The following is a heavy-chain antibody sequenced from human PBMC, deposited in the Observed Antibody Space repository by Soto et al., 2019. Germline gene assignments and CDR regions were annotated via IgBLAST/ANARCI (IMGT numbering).Heavy chain of an antibody. CDR1: GGSISSDGYF. Sequence: PSETLSLTCAVSGGSISSDGYFWSCIRQPPGKGLEWIGYIYHTGSTYYNPSLKSRVTISKDRSKNQFSLQLSSVTTADTAVYYCARGGYSTRNWFDPWGQGTLVTVSS. CDR3: ARGGYSTRNWFDP. CDR2: IYHTGST. V-gene: IGHV4-30-2*01. D-gene: IGHD5-18*01. J-gene: IGHJ5*02.